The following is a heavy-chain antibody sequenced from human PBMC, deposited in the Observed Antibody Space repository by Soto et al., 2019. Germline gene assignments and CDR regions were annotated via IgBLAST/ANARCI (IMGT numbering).Heavy chain of an antibody. D-gene: IGHD5-18*01. J-gene: IGHJ4*02. CDR1: GFTLSSYG. V-gene: IGHV3-30*18. CDR2: MSYDGNKK. CDR3: AKGLSVIQEWIIDGH. Sequence: QVQLVESGGGVVQPGRSLRLSCAVSGFTLSSYGIHWVRQAPGKGLEWVAFMSYDGNKKSYADSVKGRFTISRDNSKNTLYLQMDSLRADDTAMYYCAKGLSVIQEWIIDGHWGQGTQVTVSS.